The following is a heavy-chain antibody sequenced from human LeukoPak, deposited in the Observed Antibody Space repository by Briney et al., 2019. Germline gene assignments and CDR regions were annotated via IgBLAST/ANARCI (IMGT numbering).Heavy chain of an antibody. Sequence: PSETLSLTCAVYGGSFSGYYWSWIRQPPGKGLEWIGEINHSGSTNYNPSLKSRVTISVDTSKNQFSLKPSSVTAADTAVYYCARGRMVRGVIGYYYYYGMDVWGQGTTVTVSS. V-gene: IGHV4-34*01. D-gene: IGHD3-10*01. CDR1: GGSFSGYY. CDR3: ARGRMVRGVIGYYYYYGMDV. CDR2: INHSGST. J-gene: IGHJ6*02.